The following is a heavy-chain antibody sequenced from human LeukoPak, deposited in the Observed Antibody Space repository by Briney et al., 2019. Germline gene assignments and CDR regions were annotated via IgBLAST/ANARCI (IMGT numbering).Heavy chain of an antibody. CDR3: AREGWGYCSSTSCPIDY. Sequence: SAVNVSCKASGGTFSSYAISWVRQAPGQGLDWMGRIIPIFGTANYAQRFQGRVTITTYESTSTAYMELSSLRSDHTAVYYCAREGWGYCSSTSCPIDYWGQGTLVTVSS. CDR1: GGTFSSYA. V-gene: IGHV1-69*05. J-gene: IGHJ4*02. CDR2: IIPIFGTA. D-gene: IGHD2-2*01.